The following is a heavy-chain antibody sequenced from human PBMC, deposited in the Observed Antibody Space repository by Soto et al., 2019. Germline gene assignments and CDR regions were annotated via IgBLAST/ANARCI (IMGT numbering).Heavy chain of an antibody. Sequence: AKSLRISCQGTVYRFSSSRSGWVSQKRGKGLQWLGNVYPSYSDVRYSPALECQVTISADNSINTAYLQLLNLKAWDTAIYYCTKVATSPFDSCGQ. CDR1: VYRFSSSR. J-gene: IGHJ4*01. D-gene: IGHD5-12*01. V-gene: IGHV5-51*01. CDR3: TKVATSPFDS. CDR2: VYPSYSDV.